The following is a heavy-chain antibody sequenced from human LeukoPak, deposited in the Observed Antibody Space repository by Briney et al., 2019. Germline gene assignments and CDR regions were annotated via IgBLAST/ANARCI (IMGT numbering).Heavy chain of an antibody. CDR1: GGSISSYY. CDR3: ARTRPDPNYYYYMDV. J-gene: IGHJ6*03. Sequence: PSETLSLTCTVSGGSISSYYWSWIRQSAGKGLEWIGRIYTSGSTNYNPSLKSRVIMSVDTSKNQFSLKLSSVTAADTAVYYCARTRPDPNYYYYMDVWGKGTTVTVSS. CDR2: IYTSGST. V-gene: IGHV4-4*07.